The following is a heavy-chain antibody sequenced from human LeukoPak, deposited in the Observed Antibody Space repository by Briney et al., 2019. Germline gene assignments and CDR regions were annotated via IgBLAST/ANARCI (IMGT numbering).Heavy chain of an antibody. CDR2: ISYDGSNK. CDR1: GFTFSSYG. J-gene: IGHJ6*04. D-gene: IGHD2-15*01. CDR3: ARDEAAHGVLDV. V-gene: IGHV3-30*03. Sequence: GGSLRLSCAASGFTFSSYGMHWVRQAPGKGLEWVAVISYDGSNKYYADSVKGRFTISRDNSKNTLYLQMNSLRAEDTAVYYCARDEAAHGVLDVWGKGTTVTVSS.